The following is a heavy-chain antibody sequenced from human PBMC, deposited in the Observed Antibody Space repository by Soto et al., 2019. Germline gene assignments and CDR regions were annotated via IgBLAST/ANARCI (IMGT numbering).Heavy chain of an antibody. CDR1: GGTFSSYA. CDR3: ARVYYYGSFRWFDP. Sequence: GASVKVSCKASGGTFSSYAISWVRQAPGQGLEWMGGIIPIFGTANYAQKFQGRVTITADESTSTAYMELSSLRSEDTAVYYCARVYYYGSFRWFDPWGQGTLVTVSS. V-gene: IGHV1-69*13. J-gene: IGHJ5*02. CDR2: IIPIFGTA. D-gene: IGHD3-10*01.